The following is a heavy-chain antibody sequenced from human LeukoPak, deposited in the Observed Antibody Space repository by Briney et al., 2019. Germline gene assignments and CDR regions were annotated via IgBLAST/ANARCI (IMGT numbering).Heavy chain of an antibody. J-gene: IGHJ4*02. Sequence: ASVKVSCKTSGYTFTAYHMHWVRQAPGQGLEFVGWIYPPTGGTVLAGKFQGRVTVTRDTSISAAYMELSRLTSDDTAVYYCARDPPAAGSTEFDFWGQGTLVTVSS. V-gene: IGHV1-2*02. D-gene: IGHD6-13*01. CDR3: ARDPPAAGSTEFDF. CDR2: IYPPTGGT. CDR1: GYTFTAYH.